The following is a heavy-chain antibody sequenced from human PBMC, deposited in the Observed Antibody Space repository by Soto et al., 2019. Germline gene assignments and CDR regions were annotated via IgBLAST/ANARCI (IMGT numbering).Heavy chain of an antibody. J-gene: IGHJ4*02. V-gene: IGHV4-59*01. CDR1: GDSINRYH. Sequence: QVQLQESGPGLVKASETLSLTCTVSGDSINRYHWSWIRQPPGKGLEWIGQIYYSGSTNYNPSLKSRVTILVDTSKNQYSLKLSSVTAADTAVYYCARWGKGYDSWGQGALVSVSS. CDR2: IYYSGST. CDR3: ARWGKGYDS. D-gene: IGHD7-27*01.